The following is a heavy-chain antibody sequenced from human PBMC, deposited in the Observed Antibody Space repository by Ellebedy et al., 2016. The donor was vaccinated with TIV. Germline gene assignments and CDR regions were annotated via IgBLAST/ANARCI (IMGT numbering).Heavy chain of an antibody. CDR2: INDSGNT. CDR3: ARLSGITLFGVLLPEAVDS. V-gene: IGHV4-34*01. CDR1: GGSFSGYY. J-gene: IGHJ4*02. D-gene: IGHD3-3*01. Sequence: SETLSLTCAVYGGSFSGYYWSWIRQSPGTGLEWIGEINDSGNTKYNPSLKSRVTISVDTSNNQFSLNLRSVTAADTAVFYCARLSGITLFGVLLPEAVDSWGQGTLVTVSS.